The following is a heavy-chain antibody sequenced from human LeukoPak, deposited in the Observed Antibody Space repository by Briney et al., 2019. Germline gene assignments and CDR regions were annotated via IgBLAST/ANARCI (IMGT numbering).Heavy chain of an antibody. J-gene: IGHJ5*02. CDR3: AKPGIAAAGTRNNWFDP. D-gene: IGHD6-13*01. V-gene: IGHV4-34*01. Sequence: PSETLSLTCAVYGGSFSGYYWSWIRQPPGKGLEWIGEINHGGSTNYNPSLKSRVTISIDTSKNQFSLRLSSVTAADTAVYYCAKPGIAAAGTRNNWFDPWGQGTLVTVSS. CDR2: INHGGST. CDR1: GGSFSGYY.